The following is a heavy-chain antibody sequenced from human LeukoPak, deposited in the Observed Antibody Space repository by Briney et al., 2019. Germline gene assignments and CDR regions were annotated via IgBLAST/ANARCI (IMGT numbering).Heavy chain of an antibody. Sequence: GASVKVSCKASGYTFTSYDISWVRQAPGQGLEWMGGIIPIFGTANYAQKFQGRVTITADESTSAAYMELSSLRSEDTAVYYCARGMGALESGAAPYYFDYWGQGTLVTVSS. J-gene: IGHJ4*02. D-gene: IGHD1-1*01. CDR1: GYTFTSYD. CDR2: IIPIFGTA. CDR3: ARGMGALESGAAPYYFDY. V-gene: IGHV1-69*13.